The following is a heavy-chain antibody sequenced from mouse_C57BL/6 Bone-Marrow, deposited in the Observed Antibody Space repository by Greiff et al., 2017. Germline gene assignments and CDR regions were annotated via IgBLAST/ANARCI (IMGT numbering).Heavy chain of an antibody. CDR3: VRHEGLRRFAY. CDR1: GFSFNTYA. V-gene: IGHV10-1*01. Sequence: VMLVESGGGLVQPKGSLKLSCAASGFSFNTYAMNWVRQAPGKGLEWVARIRSKSNNYATYYDDSVKDRFTISRDDSESMLYLQMNNLKTEYTAMYYCVRHEGLRRFAYWGQGTLVTVSA. J-gene: IGHJ3*01. CDR2: IRSKSNNYAT. D-gene: IGHD2-4*01.